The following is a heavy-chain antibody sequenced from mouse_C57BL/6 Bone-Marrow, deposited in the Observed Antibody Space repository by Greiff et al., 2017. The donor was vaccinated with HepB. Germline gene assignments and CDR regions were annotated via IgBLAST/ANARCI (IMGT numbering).Heavy chain of an antibody. D-gene: IGHD1-1*01. Sequence: QVHVKQPGAELVKPGASVKMSCKASGYTFTSYWITWVKQRPGQGLEWIGDIYPGSGSTNYNEKFKSKATLTVDTSSSTAYMQLSSLTSEDSAVYYCARLYYYGSRYFDVWGTGTTVTVSS. V-gene: IGHV1-55*01. CDR3: ARLYYYGSRYFDV. J-gene: IGHJ1*03. CDR2: IYPGSGST. CDR1: GYTFTSYW.